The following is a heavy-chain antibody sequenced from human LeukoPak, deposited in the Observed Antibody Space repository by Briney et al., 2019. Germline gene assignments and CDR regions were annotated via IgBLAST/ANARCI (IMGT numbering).Heavy chain of an antibody. J-gene: IGHJ4*02. D-gene: IGHD3-9*01. V-gene: IGHV4-59*01. CDR1: GGSISTYF. CDR2: ISNRGTT. Sequence: SETLSLTCTVSGGSISTYFWTWIRQPPGKRLEWIGYISNRGTTNYNPSLKSRVTISVDTSKNQFSLKVTSVTAADTAVYYCARGALTGPFYFDYWGQGTLVTVSS. CDR3: ARGALTGPFYFDY.